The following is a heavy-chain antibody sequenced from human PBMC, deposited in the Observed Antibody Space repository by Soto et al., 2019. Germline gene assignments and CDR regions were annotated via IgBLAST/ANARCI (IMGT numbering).Heavy chain of an antibody. J-gene: IGHJ6*02. D-gene: IGHD6-19*01. Sequence: QVQLVQSGAEVKKPGSSVKVSCKASGGTFSSYAISWVRQAPGQGLEWMGGIIPIFGTANYAQKFQGRVTVXXDXSXXTAYMELRSLRSEDTAVYYCATGPSAVAGQYGLDVWGQGTTVTVSS. CDR2: IIPIFGTA. CDR1: GGTFSSYA. V-gene: IGHV1-69*12. CDR3: ATGPSAVAGQYGLDV.